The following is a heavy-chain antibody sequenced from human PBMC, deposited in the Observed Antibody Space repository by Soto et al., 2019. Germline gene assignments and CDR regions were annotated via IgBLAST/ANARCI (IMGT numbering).Heavy chain of an antibody. CDR1: GFTVSSNY. D-gene: IGHD1-26*01. J-gene: IGHJ3*02. V-gene: IGHV3-53*01. CDR2: IYSGGST. CDR3: ARDKLFGRDGDAFDI. Sequence: PGGSLRLSCAASGFTVSSNYMSWVRQAPGKGLGWVSVIYSGGSTYYADSVKGRFTISRDNSKNTLYLQMNSLRAEDTAVYYCARDKLFGRDGDAFDIWGQGTMVTVSS.